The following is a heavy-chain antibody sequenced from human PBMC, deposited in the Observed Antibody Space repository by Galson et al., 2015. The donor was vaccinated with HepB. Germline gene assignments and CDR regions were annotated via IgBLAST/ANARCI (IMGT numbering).Heavy chain of an antibody. J-gene: IGHJ6*02. CDR1: GFTFSSYS. CDR3: AGCPYYYYGLDV. V-gene: IGHV3-23*01. Sequence: SLRLSCAASGFTFSSYSMSWVRQAPGKGLEWVSAVGSSGGDTYYADSVKGRFTISRDNSKNTLYLQMNSLRAEDTAVYYCAGCPYYYYGLDVWGQGTTVTVSS. CDR2: VGSSGGDT. D-gene: IGHD2-2*01.